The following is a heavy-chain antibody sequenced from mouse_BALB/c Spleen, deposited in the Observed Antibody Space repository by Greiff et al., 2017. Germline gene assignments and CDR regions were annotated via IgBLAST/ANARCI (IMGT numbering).Heavy chain of an antibody. V-gene: IGHV5-17*02. Sequence: EVHLVESGGGLVQPGGSRKLSCAASGFTFSSFGMHWVRQAPEKGLEWVAYISSGSSTIYYADTVKGRFTISRDNPKNTLFLQMTSLRSEDTAMYYCARTMITGYYAMDYWGQGTSVTVSS. D-gene: IGHD2-4*01. CDR3: ARTMITGYYAMDY. J-gene: IGHJ4*01. CDR2: ISSGSSTI. CDR1: GFTFSSFG.